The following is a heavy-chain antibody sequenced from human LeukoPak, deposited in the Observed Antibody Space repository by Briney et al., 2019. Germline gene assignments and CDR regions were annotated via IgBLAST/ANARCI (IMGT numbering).Heavy chain of an antibody. D-gene: IGHD6-13*01. J-gene: IGHJ4*02. CDR3: ARDYSSSSYYFDY. Sequence: GASVKVSCKASGYTFTGYYTHWVRQAPGQGLEWMGRINPNSGGTNYAQKFQGRVTMTRDTSISTAYMELSRLRSDDTAVYYCARDYSSSSYYFDYWGQGTLVTVSS. V-gene: IGHV1-2*06. CDR2: INPNSGGT. CDR1: GYTFTGYY.